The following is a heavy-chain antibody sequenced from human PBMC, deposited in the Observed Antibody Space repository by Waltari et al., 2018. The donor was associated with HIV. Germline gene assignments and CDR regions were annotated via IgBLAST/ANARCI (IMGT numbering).Heavy chain of an antibody. CDR3: TRGENNEHDTPGSDH. D-gene: IGHD3-10*01. CDR2: ISTYKGQT. J-gene: IGHJ4*02. V-gene: IGHV1-18*04. Sequence: HVHLVQSGAKLRTPRASVRVSCKASGYTFSNYGVNWVRLAPGQGLEWLGWISTYKGQTIDAPQFQGRSALTAGNPTGTAYLALSGLRSNDTALSYFTRGENNEHDTPGSDHWSQGTLLPVSS. CDR1: GYTFSNYG.